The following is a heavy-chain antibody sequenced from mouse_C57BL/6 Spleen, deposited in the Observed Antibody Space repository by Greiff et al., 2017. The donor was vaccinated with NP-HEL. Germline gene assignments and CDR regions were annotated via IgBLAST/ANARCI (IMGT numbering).Heavy chain of an antibody. CDR3: ARRGFITTVVPDY. J-gene: IGHJ2*01. V-gene: IGHV1-85*01. D-gene: IGHD1-1*01. CDR2: IYPRDGST. CDR1: GYTFTSYD. Sequence: QVQLKESGPELVKPGASVKLSCKASGYTFTSYDINWVKQRPGQGLEWIGWIYPRDGSTKYNEKFKGKATLTVDTSSSTAYMELHSLTSEDSAVYFCARRGFITTVVPDYWGQGTTLTVSS.